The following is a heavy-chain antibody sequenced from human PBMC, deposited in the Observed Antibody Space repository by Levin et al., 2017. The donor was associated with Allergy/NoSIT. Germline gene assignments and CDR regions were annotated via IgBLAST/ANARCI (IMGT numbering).Heavy chain of an antibody. J-gene: IGHJ4*02. Sequence: SETLSLTCAVSGGSISSGGYSWSWIRQPPGKGLEWIGYIYHSGSTYYNPSLKSRVTISVDRSKNQFSLKLSSVTAADTAVYYCARGGDYDINFDYWGQGTLVTVSS. V-gene: IGHV4-30-2*01. CDR2: IYHSGST. CDR1: GGSISSGGYS. D-gene: IGHD2-21*02. CDR3: ARGGDYDINFDY.